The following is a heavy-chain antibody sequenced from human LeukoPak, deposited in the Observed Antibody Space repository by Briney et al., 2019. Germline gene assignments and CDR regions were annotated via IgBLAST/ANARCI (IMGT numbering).Heavy chain of an antibody. V-gene: IGHV4-39*07. Sequence: SETLSLTCTVSGGSISSSSYYWGWIRQPPGKGLEWIGRIYTSGSTNYNPSLKSRVTISVDTSKNQFSLKLSSVTAADTAVYYCAREDHYMDVWGKGTTVTVSS. CDR2: IYTSGST. J-gene: IGHJ6*03. CDR1: GGSISSSSYY. CDR3: AREDHYMDV.